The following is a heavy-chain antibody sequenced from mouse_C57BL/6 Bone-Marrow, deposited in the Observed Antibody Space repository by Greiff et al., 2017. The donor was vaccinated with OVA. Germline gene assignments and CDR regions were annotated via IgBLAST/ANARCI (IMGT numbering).Heavy chain of an antibody. Sequence: QVQLQQPGTELVKPGASVKLSCKASGYTFTSYWMHWVKQRPGQGLEWIGNINPSNGGTNYNEKFKSKATLTVDKSSSTAYMQLSSLTSEDSAVYYGARSIPYDYDGGYAMDYWGQGTSVTVSS. CDR1: GYTFTSYW. CDR3: ARSIPYDYDGGYAMDY. CDR2: INPSNGGT. J-gene: IGHJ4*01. V-gene: IGHV1-53*01. D-gene: IGHD2-4*01.